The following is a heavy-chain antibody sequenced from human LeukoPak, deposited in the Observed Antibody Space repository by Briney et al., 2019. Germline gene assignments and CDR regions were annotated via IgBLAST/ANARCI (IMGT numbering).Heavy chain of an antibody. CDR2: INPNSGGT. D-gene: IGHD3-22*01. Sequence: ASVKVSCNASGYTFTGYYMHWVRQAPGQGLEWMGWINPNSGGTNYAQKFQGRVTMTRDTSISTAYMELSRLRSDDTAVYYCARGYYDSSGYYLGLDYWGQGTLVTVSS. CDR1: GYTFTGYY. CDR3: ARGYYDSSGYYLGLDY. V-gene: IGHV1-2*02. J-gene: IGHJ4*02.